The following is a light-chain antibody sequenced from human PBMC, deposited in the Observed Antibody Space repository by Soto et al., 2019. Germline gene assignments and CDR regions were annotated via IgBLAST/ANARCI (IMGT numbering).Light chain of an antibody. Sequence: QSVLTQPRSVSGSPGQSVTISCTGTSSDVGGYNYASWYQQYPGKAPKLIIYDVSKRPSGVPDRFSGSKSGNTASLTISGLQAEDEADYYCCSYAGSYTLWVFGGGTKLTVL. V-gene: IGLV2-11*01. CDR3: CSYAGSYTLWV. CDR2: DVS. J-gene: IGLJ3*02. CDR1: SSDVGGYNY.